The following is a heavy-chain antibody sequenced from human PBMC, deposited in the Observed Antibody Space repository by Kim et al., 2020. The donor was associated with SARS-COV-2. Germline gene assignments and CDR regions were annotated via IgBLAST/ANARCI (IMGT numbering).Heavy chain of an antibody. CDR1: GFTFPRYW. J-gene: IGHJ4*02. D-gene: IGHD6-13*01. Sequence: GGSLRLSCAASGFTFPRYWMSWVRQAPGKGLEWVANIKNDGSGNYYVDSVKGRFTISRDNAKNSLYPQMNSLRADDTAIYFYWRDYSDWCQGTLVTASS. CDR2: IKNDGSGN. V-gene: IGHV3-7*01. CDR3: WRDYSD.